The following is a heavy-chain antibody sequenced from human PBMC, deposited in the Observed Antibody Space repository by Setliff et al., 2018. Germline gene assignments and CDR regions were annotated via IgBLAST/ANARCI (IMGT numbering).Heavy chain of an antibody. D-gene: IGHD2-21*01. CDR3: ARDNQIAAYAFDI. Sequence: SETLSLTCTVSGGSISNYYWSWIRQPAGKGLEWIGRIYTSGSTNYNPSLKSRVTMSVDTSKNQFSLKLSSVTAADTAVYYCARDNQIAAYAFDIWGQGTMVTVSS. V-gene: IGHV4-4*07. CDR1: GGSISNYY. J-gene: IGHJ3*02. CDR2: IYTSGST.